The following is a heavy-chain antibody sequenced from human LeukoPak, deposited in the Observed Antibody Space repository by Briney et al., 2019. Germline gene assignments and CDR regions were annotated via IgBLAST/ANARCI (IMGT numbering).Heavy chain of an antibody. CDR1: GGSISSGDSF. CDR2: IYYSGST. CDR3: ARGLQWIQLWLDY. J-gene: IGHJ4*02. D-gene: IGHD5-18*01. Sequence: PSETLSLTCTVSGGSISSGDSFWSWIRQPPGKGLEWIGYIYYSGSTYYNPSLKSRVTISVDTSKNQFSLKLSSVTAADTAVYYCARGLQWIQLWLDYWGQGTLVTVSS. V-gene: IGHV4-30-4*01.